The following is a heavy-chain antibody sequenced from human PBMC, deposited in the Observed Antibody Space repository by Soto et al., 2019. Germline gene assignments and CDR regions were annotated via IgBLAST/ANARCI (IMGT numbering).Heavy chain of an antibody. CDR2: ISYDGSNK. D-gene: IGHD6-19*01. CDR3: AKDFEWLGYYLDY. J-gene: IGHJ4*02. V-gene: IGHV3-30*18. Sequence: GGSLRLSCAASGFTFSSYGMHWVRQAPGKGLEWVAVISYDGSNKYYADSVKGRFTISRDNSKNTLYLQMNSLRAEDTAVYYCAKDFEWLGYYLDYWGQGTLVTVSS. CDR1: GFTFSSYG.